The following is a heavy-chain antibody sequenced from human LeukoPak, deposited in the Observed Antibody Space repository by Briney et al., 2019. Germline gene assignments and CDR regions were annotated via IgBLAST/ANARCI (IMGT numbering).Heavy chain of an antibody. Sequence: GGSLTLSCAASGFTFSSYGMHWVRQAPGKGLEWVAVIWYGGSNKYYADSVKGRFTISGDNSKNTPYLQINSLRAEETAVYYCASPVAATGGDAFNIWGQGTMVTVSS. D-gene: IGHD2-15*01. J-gene: IGHJ3*02. CDR3: ASPVAATGGDAFNI. CDR2: IWYGGSNK. CDR1: GFTFSSYG. V-gene: IGHV3-33*08.